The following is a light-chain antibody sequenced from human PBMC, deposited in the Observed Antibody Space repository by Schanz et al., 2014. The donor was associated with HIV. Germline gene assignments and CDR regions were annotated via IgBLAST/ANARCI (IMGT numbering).Light chain of an antibody. J-gene: IGKJ5*01. CDR3: QQSFTTPSIT. V-gene: IGKV1-9*01. CDR1: QGVSSY. CDR2: AAS. Sequence: DIQLTQSPSFLSASVGDRVTITCRASQGVSSYLAWYQKKSGKAPKLLIYAASALQSGVPSRFSGSGSGTDFTLTITNLQPEDFALYFCQQSFTTPSITFGQGTRLEIK.